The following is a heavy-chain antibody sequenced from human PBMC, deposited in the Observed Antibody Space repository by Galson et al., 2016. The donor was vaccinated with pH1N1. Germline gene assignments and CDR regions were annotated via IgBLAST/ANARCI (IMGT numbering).Heavy chain of an antibody. D-gene: IGHD3-10*01. Sequence: SCAASGFAFNYFAMTWVRQAPGKGLVWVSSINGRGSSTYYADSVKGRFTISRDNSRSTLYLQLSALTVDDTAVYYCAKEGRWYGGNWFDPWGQGTLVTVSS. V-gene: IGHV3-23*01. J-gene: IGHJ5*02. CDR3: AKEGRWYGGNWFDP. CDR1: GFAFNYFA. CDR2: INGRGSST.